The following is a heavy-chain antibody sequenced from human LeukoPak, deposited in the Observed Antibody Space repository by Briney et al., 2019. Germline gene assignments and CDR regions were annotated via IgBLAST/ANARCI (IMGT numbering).Heavy chain of an antibody. CDR1: GFSFSSYW. CDR2: IKQDGSEN. D-gene: IGHD6-13*01. V-gene: IGHV3-7*01. Sequence: GGSLRLSCAASGFSFSSYWMTWVRQAPGKGLEWVANIKQDGSENYYVDSVKGRFTISRDNAKNSLYLQMNSLRAEDTAVYYCARIIAAAYNWFDPWGQGTLVTVSS. CDR3: ARIIAAAYNWFDP. J-gene: IGHJ5*02.